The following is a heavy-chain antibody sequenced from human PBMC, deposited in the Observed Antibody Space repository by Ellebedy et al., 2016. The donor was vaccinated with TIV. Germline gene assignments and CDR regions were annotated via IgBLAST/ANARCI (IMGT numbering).Heavy chain of an antibody. D-gene: IGHD4-17*01. Sequence: GGSLRLSCAAPGFTFSSYWMSWVRQAPGKGLEWVANINQDGSEKYYVDSVKGRSTISRDNARNSLYLQMNSLGADDTAVYYCATDGSYGDYRSPAHAFEFWGQGTMVTVSS. J-gene: IGHJ3*01. CDR3: ATDGSYGDYRSPAHAFEF. CDR2: INQDGSEK. CDR1: GFTFSSYW. V-gene: IGHV3-7*01.